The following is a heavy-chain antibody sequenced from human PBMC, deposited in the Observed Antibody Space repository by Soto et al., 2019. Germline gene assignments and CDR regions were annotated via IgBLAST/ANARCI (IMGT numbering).Heavy chain of an antibody. CDR3: ARVPRYDFWSGYYTKYYYYYGMDV. V-gene: IGHV3-21*01. J-gene: IGHJ6*02. CDR1: GFTFSSYS. D-gene: IGHD3-3*01. Sequence: GGSLRLSCAASGFTFSSYSMNWVRQAPGKGLEWVSSISSSSSYIYYADSVKGRFTISRDNAKNSLYLQMNSLRAEDTAVYYCARVPRYDFWSGYYTKYYYYYGMDVWGQGTTVTVSS. CDR2: ISSSSSYI.